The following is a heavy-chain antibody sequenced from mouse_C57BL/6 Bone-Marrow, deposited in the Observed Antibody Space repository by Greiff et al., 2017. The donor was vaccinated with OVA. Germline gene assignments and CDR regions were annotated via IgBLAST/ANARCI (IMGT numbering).Heavy chain of an antibody. CDR1: GFNIKDDY. Sequence: EVQLQQSGAELVRPGASVKLSCTASGFNIKDDYMHWVKQRPEQGLEWIGWIDPENGDTEYASKFPGKATLTADTSSNTAYMQLSSLTSEDYAVYYCTTGIRQYFDYWGQGTTLTVAS. D-gene: IGHD2-12*01. CDR3: TTGIRQYFDY. V-gene: IGHV14-4*01. CDR2: IDPENGDT. J-gene: IGHJ2*01.